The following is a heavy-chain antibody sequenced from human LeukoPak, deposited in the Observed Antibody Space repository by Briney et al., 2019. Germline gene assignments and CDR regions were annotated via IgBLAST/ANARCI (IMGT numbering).Heavy chain of an antibody. CDR2: INSVGSNT. D-gene: IGHD4-11*01. V-gene: IGHV3-74*01. CDR3: ARGRATTVSFYYYYYMDV. J-gene: IGHJ6*03. Sequence: GGSLRLSCAASGFTLSSYWMHWVRRVPGTGLVWVSSINSVGSNTNYADSVKGRFTISRDNAKNTVCLQINSLRAEDTAVYYCARGRATTVSFYYYYYMDVWGKGTTVTVS. CDR1: GFTLSSYW.